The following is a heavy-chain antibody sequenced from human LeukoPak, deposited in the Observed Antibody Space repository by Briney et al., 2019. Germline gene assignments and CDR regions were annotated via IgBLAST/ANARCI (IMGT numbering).Heavy chain of an antibody. V-gene: IGHV3-7*01. CDR1: GFTFSSYW. CDR2: IKQDGSEK. J-gene: IGHJ4*02. CDR3: ARGQLPHYSSGCYDY. D-gene: IGHD6-19*01. Sequence: GGSLRLSCAASGFTFSSYWMSWVRQAPGKGLEWVANIKQDGSEKYYVDSVKGRFTISRDNAKNSLYLQMYSLRAEDTAVYYCARGQLPHYSSGCYDYWGQGTLVTVSS.